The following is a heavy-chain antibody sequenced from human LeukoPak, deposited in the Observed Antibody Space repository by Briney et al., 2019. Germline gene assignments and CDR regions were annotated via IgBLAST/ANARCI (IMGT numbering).Heavy chain of an antibody. CDR1: GGSISSYY. J-gene: IGHJ4*02. V-gene: IGHV4-4*07. Sequence: SETLSLTCTVSGGSISSYYWGWIRQPAGKGLEWIGRIYTSGSTNYNPSLKSRVTMSVDTSKNQFSLKLSSVTAADTAVYYCARAGRPGYCSSTSCYPFDYWGQGTLVTVSS. CDR3: ARAGRPGYCSSTSCYPFDY. CDR2: IYTSGST. D-gene: IGHD2-2*01.